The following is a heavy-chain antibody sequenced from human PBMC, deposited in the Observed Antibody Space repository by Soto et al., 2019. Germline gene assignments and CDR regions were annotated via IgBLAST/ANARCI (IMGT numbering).Heavy chain of an antibody. CDR3: ARLPERIAQIGWFDP. D-gene: IGHD6-13*01. V-gene: IGHV3-48*01. CDR2: ISSSSSTI. Sequence: EVQLVESGGGLVQPGGSLRLSCAASGFTFSSYSMNWVRQAPGKGLEWVSYISSSSSTIYYADSVKGRFTISRDNAKNSLYLQINSLRAEDTAVYYCARLPERIAQIGWFDPWGQGTLVTVSS. J-gene: IGHJ5*02. CDR1: GFTFSSYS.